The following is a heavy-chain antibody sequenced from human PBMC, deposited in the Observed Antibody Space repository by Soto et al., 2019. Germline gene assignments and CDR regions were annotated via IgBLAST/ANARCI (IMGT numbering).Heavy chain of an antibody. CDR3: ARDRRYDILTGYLGY. CDR1: GYTFTSYA. J-gene: IGHJ4*02. D-gene: IGHD3-9*01. V-gene: IGHV1-3*01. Sequence: ASVKVSCKASGYTFTSYAMHWGRQAPGQRLEWMGWINAGNGNTKYSQKFQGRVTITRDTSASTAYMELSSLRSEDTAVYYCARDRRYDILTGYLGYWGQGPLVTVSS. CDR2: INAGNGNT.